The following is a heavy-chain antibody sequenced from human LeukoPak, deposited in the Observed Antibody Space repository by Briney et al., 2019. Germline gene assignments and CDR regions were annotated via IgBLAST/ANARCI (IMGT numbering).Heavy chain of an antibody. CDR2: ISSSSSYI. V-gene: IGHV3-21*01. D-gene: IGHD6-6*01. CDR1: GFTFSSYS. Sequence: GGSLRLSCAASGFTFSSYSMNWVRQAPGKGLEWVSSISSSSSYIYYADSVKGRFTISRDNAKNSLYLQMNSLRAEDTAVYYCAKLGGIAARRANYYYYYMDVWGKGTTVTVSS. CDR3: AKLGGIAARRANYYYYYMDV. J-gene: IGHJ6*03.